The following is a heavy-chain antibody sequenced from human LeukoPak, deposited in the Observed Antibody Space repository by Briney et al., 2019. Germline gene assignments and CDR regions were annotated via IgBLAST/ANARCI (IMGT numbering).Heavy chain of an antibody. CDR2: IYYSGST. CDR3: ASAKWSGYADY. CDR1: GGSISSYC. D-gene: IGHD3-3*01. J-gene: IGHJ4*02. V-gene: IGHV4-59*01. Sequence: PSETLSLTCTVSGGSISSYCWSWIRQPPGKGLEWIGYIYYSGSTNYNPSLKSRVTISVDTSKNQFSLKLSSVTAADTAVYYCASAKWSGYADYWGQGTLVTVSS.